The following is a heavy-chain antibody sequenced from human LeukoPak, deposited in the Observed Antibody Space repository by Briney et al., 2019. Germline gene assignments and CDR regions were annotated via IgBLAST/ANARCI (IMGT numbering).Heavy chain of an antibody. Sequence: GGSLRLSCAASGFTFSSYGMHWVRQAPGKGLEWVAVISYDGSNKYYADSVKGRFTISRDNSKNTLYLQMNSLRAEDTAVYYCAKGDTAMSAEYFQHWGQGTLVTVSS. CDR2: ISYDGSNK. CDR1: GFTFSSYG. J-gene: IGHJ1*01. D-gene: IGHD5-18*01. V-gene: IGHV3-30*18. CDR3: AKGDTAMSAEYFQH.